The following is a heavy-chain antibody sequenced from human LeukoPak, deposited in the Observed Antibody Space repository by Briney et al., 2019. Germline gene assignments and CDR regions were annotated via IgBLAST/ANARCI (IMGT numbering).Heavy chain of an antibody. CDR2: ISSSSSTI. V-gene: IGHV3-48*01. D-gene: IGHD5-12*01. CDR1: GFTFSSYS. J-gene: IGHJ4*02. Sequence: GGSLRLSCAASGFTFSSYSMNWVRQAPGKGLEWVSYISSSSSTIYYADSVRGRFTISRDNAKNSLYLQMNSLKTEDTAVYYCTTSAEWLRKTPPFDYWGQGTLVTVSS. CDR3: TTSAEWLRKTPPFDY.